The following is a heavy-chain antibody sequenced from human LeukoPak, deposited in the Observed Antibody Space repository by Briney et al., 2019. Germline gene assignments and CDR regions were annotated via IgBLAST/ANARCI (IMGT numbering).Heavy chain of an antibody. D-gene: IGHD4-17*01. CDR3: ARVRGDDYGGPFGY. Sequence: GGSLRLSCAASGFTFSSYSMTWVRQAPGKGLEWVSYISSSSSSTIYYADSVKGRFTISRDSAKNSLYLQMNSLRDEDTAVYYCARVRGDDYGGPFGYWGQGTLVTVSS. V-gene: IGHV3-48*02. CDR2: ISSSSSSTI. CDR1: GFTFSSYS. J-gene: IGHJ4*02.